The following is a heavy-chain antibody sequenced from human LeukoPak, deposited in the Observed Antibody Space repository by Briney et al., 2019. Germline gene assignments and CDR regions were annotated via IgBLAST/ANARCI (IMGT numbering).Heavy chain of an antibody. J-gene: IGHJ4*02. D-gene: IGHD3-22*01. V-gene: IGHV3-15*01. CDR2: IKSKTNGGTT. Sequence: GGSLRLSCAVSGFTFSNTWMRCVREAPGKGLEWVGRIKSKTNGGTTDYAAPVRGRFTVSRDDSQNTLFLQMNSLKTDDTAVYYCTADTYDSSTYCHDYWGQGTLVTVSS. CDR3: TADTYDSSTYCHDY. CDR1: GFTFSNTW.